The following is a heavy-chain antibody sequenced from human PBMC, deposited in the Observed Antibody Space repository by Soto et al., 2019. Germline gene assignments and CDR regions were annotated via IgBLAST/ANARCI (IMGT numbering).Heavy chain of an antibody. Sequence: KISCKGSGYSFTSYWISWVRQMPGKGLEWMGRIDPSDSYTNYSPSFQGHVTISADKSISTAYLQWSSLKASDTAMYYCARHLIVGATNFDYWGQGTLVTVSS. V-gene: IGHV5-10-1*01. CDR2: IDPSDSYT. CDR1: GYSFTSYW. J-gene: IGHJ4*02. CDR3: ARHLIVGATNFDY. D-gene: IGHD1-26*01.